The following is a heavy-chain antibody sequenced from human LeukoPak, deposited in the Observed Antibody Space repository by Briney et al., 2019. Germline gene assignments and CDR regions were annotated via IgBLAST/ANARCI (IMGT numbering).Heavy chain of an antibody. CDR1: GYTFTSYD. Sequence: ASVKLSCRASGYTFTSYDINWVRQATGQGLEWMGWMNPNSGNTGYAQKFQGRVTMTRNTSISTAYMELSSLRSEDTAVYYCARGLRTVRTPNRYYYYYMDVWGKGTTVTVSS. CDR2: MNPNSGNT. CDR3: ARGLRTVRTPNRYYYYYMDV. D-gene: IGHD4-11*01. V-gene: IGHV1-8*01. J-gene: IGHJ6*03.